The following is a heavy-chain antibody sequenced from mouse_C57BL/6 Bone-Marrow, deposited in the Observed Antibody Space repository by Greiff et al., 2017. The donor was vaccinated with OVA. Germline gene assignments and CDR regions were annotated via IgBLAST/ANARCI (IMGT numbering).Heavy chain of an antibody. J-gene: IGHJ2*01. D-gene: IGHD1-1*01. CDR1: GFTFTDYY. CDR3: ARGYYGSKDY. CDR2: IRNKANGYTT. V-gene: IGHV7-3*01. Sequence: DVHLVESGGGLVQPGGSLSLSCAASGFTFTDYYMSWVRQPPGKALEWLGFIRNKANGYTTEYSASVKGRFTISRDNSQSILYLQMNALRAEDSATYYCARGYYGSKDYWGQGTTLTVSS.